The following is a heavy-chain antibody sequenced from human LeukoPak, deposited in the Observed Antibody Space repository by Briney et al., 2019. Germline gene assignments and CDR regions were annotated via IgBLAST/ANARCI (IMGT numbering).Heavy chain of an antibody. CDR3: ARKQLVPLYYYDSSGYYEYFDY. CDR2: INPKSGGT. D-gene: IGHD3-22*01. V-gene: IGHV1-2*02. CDR1: GNTFTGYY. J-gene: IGHJ4*02. Sequence: ASVKVSCKASGNTFTGYYMHWVRQAPGQGLVWMGWINPKSGGTNYAQKFQGRVTMTRDTSISTAYMELSRLRPDDTAVYYCARKQLVPLYYYDSSGYYEYFDYWGQGTLVTVSS.